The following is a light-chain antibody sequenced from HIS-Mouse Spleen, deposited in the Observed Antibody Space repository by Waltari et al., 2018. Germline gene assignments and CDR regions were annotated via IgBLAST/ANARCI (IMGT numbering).Light chain of an antibody. CDR1: SSDVGGYNY. Sequence: QSALTQPRSVSGSPGQSVTISCTGTSSDVGGYNYVSWYQQHPGQAPKLMIYDVSKLPSGVPDRFSGSKSGNTASLTISGLQAEDEADYYCCSYAGSYTFVVFGGGTKLTVL. CDR2: DVS. CDR3: CSYAGSYTFVV. V-gene: IGLV2-11*01. J-gene: IGLJ2*01.